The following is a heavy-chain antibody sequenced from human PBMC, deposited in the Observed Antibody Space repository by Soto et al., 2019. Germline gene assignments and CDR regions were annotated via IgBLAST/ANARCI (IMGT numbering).Heavy chain of an antibody. V-gene: IGHV3-11*05. J-gene: IGHJ4*02. CDR3: ARCRGAAADYFDF. D-gene: IGHD6-13*01. CDR1: GFTFSDYY. Sequence: QVQLVESGGGLVKPGGSLRLSCAVSGFTFSDYYMTWIRQAPGKGLEWVSYISSSTSHTNYADSVKGRFTISRDNAKNSLLLQMNRLRAEDTAVYYCARCRGAAADYFDFWGQGTLVTVSS. CDR2: ISSSTSHT.